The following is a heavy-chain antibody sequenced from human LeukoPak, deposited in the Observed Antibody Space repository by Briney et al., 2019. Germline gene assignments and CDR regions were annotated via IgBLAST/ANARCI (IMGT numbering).Heavy chain of an antibody. Sequence: PGGSLGLSCAASGFTFNIYWMHWVRQAPGKGLEWVAVIWYDGSNKYYADSVKGRFIISRDNSKNTLYLQMNSLRAEDTAVYYCARDISGYYYFDYWGQGTLVTVSS. J-gene: IGHJ4*02. CDR3: ARDISGYYYFDY. D-gene: IGHD3-22*01. CDR2: IWYDGSNK. V-gene: IGHV3-33*08. CDR1: GFTFNIYW.